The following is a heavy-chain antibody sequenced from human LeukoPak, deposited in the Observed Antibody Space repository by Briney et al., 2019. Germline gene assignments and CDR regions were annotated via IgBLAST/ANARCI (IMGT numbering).Heavy chain of an antibody. CDR3: ARTSCRSSTSCYDIYYYGMDV. CDR1: GFTFSSYS. D-gene: IGHD2-2*01. J-gene: IGHJ6*02. CDR2: ISNNSSYI. V-gene: IGHV3-21*01. Sequence: GGSLRLSCAASGFTFSSYSMNWVRQAPGKGLEGVSSISNNSSYIYYAESVKGRFTISRDNAKNSLYLQMNSLRAEDTAVYYCARTSCRSSTSCYDIYYYGMDVWGQGTTVTVSS.